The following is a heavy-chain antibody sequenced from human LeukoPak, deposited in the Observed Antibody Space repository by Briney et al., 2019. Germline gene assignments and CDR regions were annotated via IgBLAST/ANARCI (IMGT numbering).Heavy chain of an antibody. CDR1: RFTFSSYA. Sequence: PGGSLRLSCAASRFTFSSYAMSWVRQAPGKGLEWVSAISGSGGSTYYADSVKGRFTISRDNSKNTLYLQMNSLRAEDTAVYYCAKDQGDIVVVPAAIGLDPWGQGTLVTVSS. D-gene: IGHD2-2*01. CDR2: ISGSGGST. J-gene: IGHJ5*02. CDR3: AKDQGDIVVVPAAIGLDP. V-gene: IGHV3-23*01.